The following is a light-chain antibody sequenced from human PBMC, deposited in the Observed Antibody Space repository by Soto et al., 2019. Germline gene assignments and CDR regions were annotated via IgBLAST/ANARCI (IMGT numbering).Light chain of an antibody. CDR1: SSDVGNYNY. Sequence: QSALTQPASVSGSPGQSITISCTGTSSDVGNYNYVSWYQQHPGKAPKLMISEVSNRPSGVSNRFSGSKSGNTASLTISGLQADDEDDYYCSSYTTSSTWVFGGGTKVTVL. V-gene: IGLV2-14*01. J-gene: IGLJ3*02. CDR3: SSYTTSSTWV. CDR2: EVS.